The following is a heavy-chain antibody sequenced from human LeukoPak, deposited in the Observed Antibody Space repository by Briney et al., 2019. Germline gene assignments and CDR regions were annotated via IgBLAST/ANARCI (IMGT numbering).Heavy chain of an antibody. CDR3: ATSSSSFDAFDI. J-gene: IGHJ3*02. Sequence: GASVKVSCKVSGDTLTELSMHWVRQAPGKGLEWMGGFDPEDGETIYAQKFQGRVTMTEDTSTDTAYMELSSLRSEDTAVYYCATSSSSFDAFDIWGQGTMVTVSS. D-gene: IGHD6-6*01. CDR1: GDTLTELS. CDR2: FDPEDGET. V-gene: IGHV1-24*01.